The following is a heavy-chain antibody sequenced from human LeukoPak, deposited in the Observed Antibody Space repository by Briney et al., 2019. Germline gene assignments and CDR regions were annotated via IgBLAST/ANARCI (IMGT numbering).Heavy chain of an antibody. CDR2: IRGSGGGT. CDR1: GFTFSTYA. Sequence: GGSLRLSCAASGFTFSTYAMSWVRQAPGKGLEWVSAIRGSGGGTYYADSVKGRFTISRDNSKNTLYLQMNSLRDEDTALYYCAKAGIGVVGYFGYWGQGTLVTVSS. D-gene: IGHD6-19*01. V-gene: IGHV3-23*01. CDR3: AKAGIGVVGYFGY. J-gene: IGHJ4*02.